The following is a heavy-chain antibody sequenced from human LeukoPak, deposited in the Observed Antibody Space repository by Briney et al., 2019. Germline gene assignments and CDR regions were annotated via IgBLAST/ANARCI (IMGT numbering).Heavy chain of an antibody. J-gene: IGHJ1*01. CDR1: GFTFNTYA. V-gene: IGHV3-23*01. D-gene: IGHD3-10*01. CDR3: AKGPELNPRLLWFGEPSAGYFQH. Sequence: PGGSLRLSCAASGFTFNTYAMTWVRQAPGKGLEWVSAISGSGGSTYYADSVKGRFTISRDNSKNTLYLQMNSLRAEDTAVYYCAKGPELNPRLLWFGEPSAGYFQHWGQGTLVTVSS. CDR2: ISGSGGST.